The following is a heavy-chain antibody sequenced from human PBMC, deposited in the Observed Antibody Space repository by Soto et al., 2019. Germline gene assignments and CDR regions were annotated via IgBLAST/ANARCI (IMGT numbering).Heavy chain of an antibody. CDR3: AKETRRSIAVGGNWLDP. J-gene: IGHJ5*02. CDR1: GTTLNDYA. CDR2: ISGSGGST. D-gene: IGHD6-19*01. V-gene: IGHV3-23*01. Sequence: PGGSLRLSCEVSGTTLNDYAMHWVRQAPGKGLEWVSAISGSGGSTYYADSVKGRFTISRDNSKNTLYLQMNSLRAEDTAVYYCAKETRRSIAVGGNWLDPWGQGTLVTVPS.